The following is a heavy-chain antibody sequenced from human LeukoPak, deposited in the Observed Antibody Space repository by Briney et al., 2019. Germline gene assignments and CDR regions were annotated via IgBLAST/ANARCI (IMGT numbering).Heavy chain of an antibody. J-gene: IGHJ4*02. CDR2: IYHSGST. D-gene: IGHD3-22*01. CDR1: GGSISSSNW. Sequence: PSETLSLTCAVSGGSISSSNWWSWVRQPPGKGLEWIGEIYHSGSTNYNPSLKSRVTISVDKSKNQFSLKLSSVTAADTAVCYCARLGSSGYFFDYWGQGTLVTVSS. CDR3: ARLGSSGYFFDY. V-gene: IGHV4-4*02.